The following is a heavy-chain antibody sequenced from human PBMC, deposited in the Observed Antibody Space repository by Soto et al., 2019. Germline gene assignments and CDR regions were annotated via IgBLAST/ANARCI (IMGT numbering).Heavy chain of an antibody. Sequence: GESLKISCKGSGYRFTRYWINWVRQMPGKGLEWMGRIDPSGSYVNYGPSFQGHVTISADRSISTAYLQWNSLKASDTAMYFCAIPRDPYNFIVSWGQGTLLTVST. D-gene: IGHD1-1*01. CDR1: GYRFTRYW. CDR3: AIPRDPYNFIVS. J-gene: IGHJ4*02. CDR2: IDPSGSYV. V-gene: IGHV5-10-1*01.